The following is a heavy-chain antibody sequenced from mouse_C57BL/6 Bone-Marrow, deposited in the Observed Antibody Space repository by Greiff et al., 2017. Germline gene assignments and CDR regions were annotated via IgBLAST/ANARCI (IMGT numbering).Heavy chain of an antibody. CDR1: GFNIKDDY. CDR3: TTETVYYGSSSLYSLDV. V-gene: IGHV14-4*01. CDR2: IDPESGDT. J-gene: IGHJ4*01. Sequence: VQLQQSGAELVRPGASVKLSCTASGFNIKDDYMRWVKQRPEQGLEWLGGIDPESGDTEYASKFQGKGTITADTSSHTAYLQLSRLTSEDTAVYYCTTETVYYGSSSLYSLDVWGPGTSVTVSA. D-gene: IGHD1-1*01.